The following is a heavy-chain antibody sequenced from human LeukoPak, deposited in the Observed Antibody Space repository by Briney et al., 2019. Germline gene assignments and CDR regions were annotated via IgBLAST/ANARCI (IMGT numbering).Heavy chain of an antibody. J-gene: IGHJ3*01. CDR1: GGSFSGYY. V-gene: IGHV4-34*01. CDR2: INHSGST. D-gene: IGHD3-3*01. Sequence: SETLSLTCAVYGGSFSGYYWSWIRQPPGKGLEWIGEINHSGSTNYNPSLKSRVTISVDTSKNQFSLKLSSVTAADTAVYHCARHQIYDFWSGYYSWGQGTMVTVSS. CDR3: ARHQIYDFWSGYYS.